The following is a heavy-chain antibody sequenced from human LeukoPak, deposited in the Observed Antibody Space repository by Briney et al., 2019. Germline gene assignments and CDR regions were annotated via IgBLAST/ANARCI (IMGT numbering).Heavy chain of an antibody. V-gene: IGHV3-15*01. CDR3: TTHTGGTYYLDAFNI. CDR1: GFTFSNAW. J-gene: IGHJ3*02. Sequence: GGSLRLSCAASGFTFSNAWMSWVRQAPGKGLEWVGRIKTKSDGGTIDYAAPVKGRLTISRDDSKNTLYLQMNSLKTEDTAVYYCTTHTGGTYYLDAFNIWGQGTMVTVSS. CDR2: IKTKSDGGTI. D-gene: IGHD1-26*01.